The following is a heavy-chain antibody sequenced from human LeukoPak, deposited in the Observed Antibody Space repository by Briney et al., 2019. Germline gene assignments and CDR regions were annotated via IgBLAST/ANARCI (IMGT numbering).Heavy chain of an antibody. Sequence: ASVKVSCKASGYTFTDYYIHWVRQAPGQGLEWMGWINPNSGGTNYAQKFQGRVTMTRDTSISTAYTELSRLRSDDTAVYYCARGEDYEYFQQWRQGTLVTVSS. D-gene: IGHD4-11*01. V-gene: IGHV1-2*02. CDR3: ARGEDYEYFQQ. J-gene: IGHJ1*01. CDR1: GYTFTDYY. CDR2: INPNSGGT.